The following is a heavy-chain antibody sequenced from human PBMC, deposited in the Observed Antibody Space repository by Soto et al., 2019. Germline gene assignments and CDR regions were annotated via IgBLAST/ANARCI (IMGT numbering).Heavy chain of an antibody. CDR1: GYTFTGYY. D-gene: IGHD6-13*01. Sequence: ASVKVSCKASGYTFTGYYMHWVRQAPGQGLEWMGWINPNSGGTNYAQKFQGWVTMTRDTSISTAYMELSRLRSDDTAVYYCARGARTYIAAADPFAYWGQGTLVTVSS. J-gene: IGHJ4*02. V-gene: IGHV1-2*04. CDR3: ARGARTYIAAADPFAY. CDR2: INPNSGGT.